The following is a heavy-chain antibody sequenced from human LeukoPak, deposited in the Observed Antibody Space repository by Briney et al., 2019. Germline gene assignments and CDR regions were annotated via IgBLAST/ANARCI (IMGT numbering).Heavy chain of an antibody. D-gene: IGHD6-19*01. Sequence: GESLKISCKGSGYSFTSYWIGWVRQMPGKGLEWMGIIYPGDSDTRYSPSFQGQVTISADKSISTAYLQWSSLKASDTAMYYCATRGYSSGWYGTYYMDVWGKGTTVTVSS. V-gene: IGHV5-51*01. CDR1: GYSFTSYW. CDR2: IYPGDSDT. J-gene: IGHJ6*03. CDR3: ATRGYSSGWYGTYYMDV.